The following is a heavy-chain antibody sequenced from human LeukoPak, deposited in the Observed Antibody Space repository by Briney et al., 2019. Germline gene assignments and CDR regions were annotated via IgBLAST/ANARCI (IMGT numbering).Heavy chain of an antibody. J-gene: IGHJ6*03. CDR1: GGSISSSSYY. V-gene: IGHV4-39*07. CDR3: ARILRGVRGVIITGNYYYYMDV. CDR2: IYYSGST. Sequence: SETLSLTCTVSGGSISSSSYYWGWIRQPPGKGLEWIGSIYYSGSTYYNPSLKSRVTISVDTSKNQFSLKLSSVTAADTAVYYCARILRGVRGVIITGNYYYYMDVWGKGTTVTVSS. D-gene: IGHD3-10*01.